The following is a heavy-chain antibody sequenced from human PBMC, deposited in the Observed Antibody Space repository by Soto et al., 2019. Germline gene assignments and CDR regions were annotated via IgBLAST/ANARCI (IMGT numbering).Heavy chain of an antibody. CDR3: ARVYCSSTSCPYYFDY. CDR1: GYTFTSYG. V-gene: IGHV1-18*01. D-gene: IGHD2-2*01. CDR2: ISAYNGNT. Sequence: GASVKVSCKASGYTFTSYGISWVLQAPGQGLEWMGWISAYNGNTNYAQKLQGRVTMTTDTSTSTAYMELRSLRSDDTAVYYCARVYCSSTSCPYYFDYWGQGTLVTVSS. J-gene: IGHJ4*02.